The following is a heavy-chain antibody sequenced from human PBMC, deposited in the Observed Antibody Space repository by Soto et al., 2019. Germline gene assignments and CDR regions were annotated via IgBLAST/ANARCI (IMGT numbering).Heavy chain of an antibody. CDR2: IYWDDDK. D-gene: IGHD3-10*01. J-gene: IGHJ5*02. Sequence: QITLKESGPTLVKPTQTLTLTCTFSGFSLSTSGVGVGWIRQPPGKALEWLALIYWDDDKRYSPSLKSRLTIPNDTSKNQVVLTMTNMDPVDTATYSCAHAQVLLWFGELLPNWFDPWGQGTLVTVSS. CDR3: AHAQVLLWFGELLPNWFDP. V-gene: IGHV2-5*02. CDR1: GFSLSTSGVG.